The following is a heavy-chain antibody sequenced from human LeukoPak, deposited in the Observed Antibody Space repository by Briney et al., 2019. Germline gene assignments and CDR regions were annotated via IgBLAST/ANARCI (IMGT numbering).Heavy chain of an antibody. V-gene: IGHV3-21*01. D-gene: IGHD3-10*01. CDR2: ISSSSSYI. CDR1: GFTFSSYS. Sequence: PGGSLRLSCAASGFTFSSYSMNWVRQAPGKGLEWVSSISSSSSYIYYADSVKGRFTISRDNAKNSLYLQMNSLRAEDTAVYYCARDGEFAYYYGSGSYPGYWGQGTLVTVSS. J-gene: IGHJ4*02. CDR3: ARDGEFAYYYGSGSYPGY.